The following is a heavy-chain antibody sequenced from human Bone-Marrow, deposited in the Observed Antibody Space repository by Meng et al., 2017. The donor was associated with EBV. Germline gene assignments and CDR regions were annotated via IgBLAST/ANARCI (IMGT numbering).Heavy chain of an antibody. CDR2: IYHSGST. J-gene: IGHJ1*01. CDR3: ARAYSYGSRDLPGH. D-gene: IGHD3-10*01. V-gene: IGHV4-4*03. Sequence: PVMLKPQWTPSLSFAALGVTHRSSYWWRSFHQPPGRGLEWLGQIYHSGSTNYNPSLKSRVIISVDKSKNQFSLRLTSVTAADTAVYYCARAYSYGSRDLPGHWGLGTLVTVSS. CDR1: GVTHRSSYW.